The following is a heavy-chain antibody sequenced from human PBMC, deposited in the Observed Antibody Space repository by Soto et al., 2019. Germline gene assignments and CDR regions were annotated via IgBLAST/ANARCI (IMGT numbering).Heavy chain of an antibody. D-gene: IGHD4-17*01. CDR1: VYTLNNSA. J-gene: IGHJ6*02. Sequence: GASVKVSCKASVYTLNNSAMHWVRQAPGQRLEWMGWINAGNGNTKYSQKFQGRVTITRDTSASTAYMELSSLRSEDTAVYYCAGDTAPSDVWGQGTTVTISS. CDR3: AGDTAPSDV. V-gene: IGHV1-3*01. CDR2: INAGNGNT.